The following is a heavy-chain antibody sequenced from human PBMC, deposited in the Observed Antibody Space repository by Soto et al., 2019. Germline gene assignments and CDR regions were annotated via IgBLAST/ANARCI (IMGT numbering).Heavy chain of an antibody. D-gene: IGHD3-9*01. J-gene: IGHJ6*02. Sequence: LRLSCAASGFTFSSYNMNWVRQAPGKGLEWVSSISGSSSYIYYADSVKGRFTISRDNAKNSLYLQMNSLRAEDTAVYYCARDLWDYDILTGYSPDGMDVWGQGTTVTVSS. V-gene: IGHV3-21*01. CDR2: ISGSSSYI. CDR3: ARDLWDYDILTGYSPDGMDV. CDR1: GFTFSSYN.